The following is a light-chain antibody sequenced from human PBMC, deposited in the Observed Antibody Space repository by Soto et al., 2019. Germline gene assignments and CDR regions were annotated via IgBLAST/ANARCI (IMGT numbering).Light chain of an antibody. CDR1: RREIGGYNY. CDR2: EVT. Sequence: QSVLTQPPPPSGAPWQLVPLSPTGTRREIGGYNYVSWYQQYPCRAPKLMIYEVTKRPSGVPDRFSGSKSGNTASLTVSGLQAEDEADYYCSSYAASNNFYFVFGGGTKVTVL. J-gene: IGLJ3*02. CDR3: SSYAASNNFYFV. V-gene: IGLV2-8*01.